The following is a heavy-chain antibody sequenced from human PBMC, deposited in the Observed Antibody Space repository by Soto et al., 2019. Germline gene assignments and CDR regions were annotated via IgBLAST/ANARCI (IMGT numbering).Heavy chain of an antibody. J-gene: IGHJ4*02. CDR2: IKSKTDGGTT. V-gene: IGHV3-15*01. Sequence: XGSLSLSCAASGFTFSNACMSWVRQAPGKGLEWVGRIKSKTDGGTTDYAAPVKGRFTISRDDSKNTLYLQMNSLKTEDTAVYYCTTDQSWRGRKTYYYDSSGYSDYWGQGTLVTVSS. D-gene: IGHD3-22*01. CDR1: GFTFSNAC. CDR3: TTDQSWRGRKTYYYDSSGYSDY.